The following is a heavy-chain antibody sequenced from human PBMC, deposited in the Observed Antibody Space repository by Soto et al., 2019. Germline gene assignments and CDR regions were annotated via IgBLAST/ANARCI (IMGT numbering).Heavy chain of an antibody. D-gene: IGHD5-18*01. CDR2: IKQDGSEK. CDR1: GFTFSSYW. CDR3: AREFDGYSYGYVGLDY. Sequence: GGSLRLSCAASGFTFSSYWMSWVRQAPGKGLEWVANIKQDGSEKYYVDSVKGRFTISRDNAKNSLYLQMNSLRAEDTAVYYCAREFDGYSYGYVGLDYWGQGTLVTVS. V-gene: IGHV3-7*04. J-gene: IGHJ4*02.